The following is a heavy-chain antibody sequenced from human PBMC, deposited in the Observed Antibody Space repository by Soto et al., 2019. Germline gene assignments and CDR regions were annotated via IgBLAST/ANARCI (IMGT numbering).Heavy chain of an antibody. CDR3: ARDDIPGRAVAIYGMDV. CDR2: IKQDGSEK. V-gene: IGHV3-7*01. D-gene: IGHD6-19*01. CDR1: GFTFSSYW. J-gene: IGHJ6*02. Sequence: GGSLRLSCAASGFTFSSYWMSWVRQAPGKGLEWVANIKQDGSEKYYVDSVKGRFTISRDNAKNSLYLQMNSLRAEDTAVYYCARDDIPGRAVAIYGMDVWGQGTTVTVSS.